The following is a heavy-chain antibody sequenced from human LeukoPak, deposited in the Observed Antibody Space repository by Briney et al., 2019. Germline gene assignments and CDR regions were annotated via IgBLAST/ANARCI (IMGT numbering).Heavy chain of an antibody. CDR3: AKEGYCSSTSCDGNY. J-gene: IGHJ4*02. V-gene: IGHV3-23*01. Sequence: GGSLRLSCAASGFTFSSSAMGWDRQAPGKGLEWVSTISGSGGSTYYADSVKGRFTISRDNSKNTLYLQMNSLRAEDTAVYYCAKEGYCSSTSCDGNYWGQGTLVTVSS. D-gene: IGHD2-2*01. CDR2: ISGSGGST. CDR1: GFTFSSSA.